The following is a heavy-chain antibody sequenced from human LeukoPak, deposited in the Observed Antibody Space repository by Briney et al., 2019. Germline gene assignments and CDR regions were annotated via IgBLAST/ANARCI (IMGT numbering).Heavy chain of an antibody. J-gene: IGHJ4*02. Sequence: GGSLRLSCAASGFIFSSSSLNWVRQAPGRGLEWVSYITGSGSTISCANSVKGRFTISRNNAKSSVYLQMHSLGAEDTAVYYCVRDYNWAFDYWGQGTLVTVSS. CDR3: VRDYNWAFDY. D-gene: IGHD1-1*01. CDR1: GFIFSSSS. CDR2: ITGSGSTI. V-gene: IGHV3-48*01.